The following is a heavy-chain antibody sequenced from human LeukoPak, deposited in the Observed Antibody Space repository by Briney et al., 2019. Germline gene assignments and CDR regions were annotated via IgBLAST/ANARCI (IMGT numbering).Heavy chain of an antibody. Sequence: SETLSLTCTVSGASISAYYWIWIRQPAGKGQEWIGRIHTSGENNYNPSLKSRVTMSVDTSKNQFSLNLISVTAADTAVYYCARAAYGGYGTLDYWGQGTLVTVSS. J-gene: IGHJ4*02. CDR2: IHTSGEN. CDR1: GASISAYY. D-gene: IGHD5-12*01. CDR3: ARAAYGGYGTLDY. V-gene: IGHV4-4*07.